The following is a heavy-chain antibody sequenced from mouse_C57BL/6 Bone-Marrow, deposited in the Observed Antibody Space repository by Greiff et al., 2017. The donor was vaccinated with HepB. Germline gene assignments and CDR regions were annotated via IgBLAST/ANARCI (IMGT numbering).Heavy chain of an antibody. Sequence: VQLKESGPVLVKPGASVKMSCKASGYTFTDYYMNWVKQSHGKSLEWIGVINPYNGGTSYNQKFKGKATLTVDKSSSTAYMELNSLTSEDSAVYYCARSAVVASPWFAYWGQGTLVTVSA. V-gene: IGHV1-19*01. CDR2: INPYNGGT. D-gene: IGHD1-1*01. J-gene: IGHJ3*01. CDR3: ARSAVVASPWFAY. CDR1: GYTFTDYY.